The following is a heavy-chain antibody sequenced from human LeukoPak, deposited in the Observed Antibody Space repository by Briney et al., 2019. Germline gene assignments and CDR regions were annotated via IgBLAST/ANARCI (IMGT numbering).Heavy chain of an antibody. J-gene: IGHJ5*02. V-gene: IGHV1-69*04. D-gene: IGHD2-15*01. CDR1: GGTFSSYA. CDR3: ARDRYCSGGSCQRMASWFDP. CDR2: IIPILGIA. Sequence: PQASVTVSCKASGGTFSSYAISWVRQAPGQGLEWMGRIIPILGIANYAQKFQGRVTITADKSTSTAYMELSSLRSEDTAVYYCARDRYCSGGSCQRMASWFDPWGQGTLVTVSS.